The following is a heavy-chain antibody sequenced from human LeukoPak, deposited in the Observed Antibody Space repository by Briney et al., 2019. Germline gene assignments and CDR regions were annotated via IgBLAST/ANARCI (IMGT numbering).Heavy chain of an antibody. J-gene: IGHJ1*01. V-gene: IGHV3-30-3*01. CDR2: MSFDGTTD. Sequence: GGSLRLSCAASGFTFSNYAIHWVRQAPGKGLEWLAIMSFDGTTDYYADSVRGRFTISRDNSKNTLYLQMNSLRAEDTAVYYCAKDYQVGATTSEYFQHWGQGTLVTVSS. D-gene: IGHD1-26*01. CDR3: AKDYQVGATTSEYFQH. CDR1: GFTFSNYA.